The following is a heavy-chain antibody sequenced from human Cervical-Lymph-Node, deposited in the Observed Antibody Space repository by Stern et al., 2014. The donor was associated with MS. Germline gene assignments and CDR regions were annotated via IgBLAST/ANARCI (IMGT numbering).Heavy chain of an antibody. Sequence: VQLVASGGGVVQPGRSLRLSCAASGFSFSRYAMHWVRQAPGKGLEWVALICYDGSNPYYADSVTGRFTISRDNFKNTLYLQMNSLRAEDTAVCYCASAYSSSHYYFDYWGQGTLVTVSS. CDR3: ASAYSSSHYYFDY. D-gene: IGHD6-13*01. J-gene: IGHJ4*02. CDR2: ICYDGSNP. CDR1: GFSFSRYA. V-gene: IGHV3-33*01.